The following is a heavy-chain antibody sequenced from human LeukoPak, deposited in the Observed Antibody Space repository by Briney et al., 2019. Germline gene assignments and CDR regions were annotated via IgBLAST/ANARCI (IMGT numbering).Heavy chain of an antibody. V-gene: IGHV3-66*01. CDR2: IYSGGST. CDR1: GFTFSSYA. CDR3: ARDLGYSSGDQDY. J-gene: IGHJ4*02. D-gene: IGHD6-19*01. Sequence: GGSLRLSCAASGFTFSSYAMSWVRQAPGKGLEWVSVIYSGGSTYYADSVKGRFTISRDNSKNTLYLQMNSLRAEDTAVYYCARDLGYSSGDQDYWGQGTLVTVSS.